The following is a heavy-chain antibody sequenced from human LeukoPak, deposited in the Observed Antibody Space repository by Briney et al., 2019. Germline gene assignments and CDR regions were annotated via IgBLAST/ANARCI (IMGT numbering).Heavy chain of an antibody. D-gene: IGHD4-17*01. CDR2: IRASGGST. CDR1: GFTFSSYG. J-gene: IGHJ3*02. V-gene: IGHV3-23*01. CDR3: ARDPNGDYVGAFDM. Sequence: PGRSLRLSCAASGFTFSSYGMHWVRQAPGKGLEWVSAIRASGGSTYYADSVKDRFTISRDNSKNTLYLQMNSLRAEDTAVYYCARDPNGDYVGAFDMWGQGTVVTVSS.